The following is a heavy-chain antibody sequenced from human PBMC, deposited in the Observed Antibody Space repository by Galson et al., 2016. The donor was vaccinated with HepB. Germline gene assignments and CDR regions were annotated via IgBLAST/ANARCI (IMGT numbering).Heavy chain of an antibody. CDR2: KSHDGRNE. D-gene: IGHD6-19*01. V-gene: IGHV3-30*03. CDR3: ARSSWRQDPQWPYFDY. J-gene: IGHJ4*02. CDR1: GFTFSKYG. Sequence: SLRLSCAASGFTFSKYGMHWVRQAPGKGLEWVAVKSHDGRNENYADSVKGRFTIFRDSSENTLSLQMNRLRVEDRAVYYCARSSWRQDPQWPYFDYWGQGTLVTVSS.